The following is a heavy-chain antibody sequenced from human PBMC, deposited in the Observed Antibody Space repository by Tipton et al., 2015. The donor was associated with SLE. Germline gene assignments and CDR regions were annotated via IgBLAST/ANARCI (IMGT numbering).Heavy chain of an antibody. CDR1: GGSISSGTYY. CDR3: ARLYSSGWSDAFDI. V-gene: IGHV4-61*01. Sequence: TLSLTCTVSGGSISSGTYYWSWIRQNPQKGLEWIGYIYYSGSTNYNPSLKSRVTISVDTSKNQFSLKLSSVTAADTAVYYCARLYSSGWSDAFDIWGQGTMVTVSS. D-gene: IGHD6-19*01. J-gene: IGHJ3*02. CDR2: IYYSGST.